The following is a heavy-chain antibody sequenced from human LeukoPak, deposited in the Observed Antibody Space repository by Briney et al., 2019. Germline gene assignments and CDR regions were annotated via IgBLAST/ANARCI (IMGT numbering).Heavy chain of an antibody. CDR1: GFTFDDYA. V-gene: IGHV3-9*01. J-gene: IGHJ4*02. Sequence: GRSLRLSCAASGFTFDDYAMHWVRQAPGKGLEWVSGISWNSGSIGYADSVKGRFTISRDNAKNSLYLQMNSLRAEDTALYYCAKENRYCSGGSCHSGSFDYWGQGTLVTVSS. D-gene: IGHD2-15*01. CDR2: ISWNSGSI. CDR3: AKENRYCSGGSCHSGSFDY.